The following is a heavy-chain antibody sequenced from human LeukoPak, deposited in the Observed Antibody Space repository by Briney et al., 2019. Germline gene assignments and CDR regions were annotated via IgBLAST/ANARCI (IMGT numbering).Heavy chain of an antibody. CDR3: AVWGWFGELLLDY. CDR2: IYSGGST. D-gene: IGHD3-10*01. V-gene: IGHV3-53*04. Sequence: PGGSLRLSCAASGFTVSSNYISWVRQAPGKGLEWVSVIYSGGSTYYADSVKGRFTISRHNSKNTLYLQMNSLRAEDTAVYYCAVWGWFGELLLDYWGQGTLVTVSS. CDR1: GFTVSSNY. J-gene: IGHJ4*02.